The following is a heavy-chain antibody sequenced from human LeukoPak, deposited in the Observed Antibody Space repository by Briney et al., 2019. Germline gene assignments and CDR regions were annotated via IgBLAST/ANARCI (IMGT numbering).Heavy chain of an antibody. CDR1: GFTFGDYA. CDR3: TTVSSYYYDSSGGSFDP. J-gene: IGHJ5*02. D-gene: IGHD3-22*01. CDR2: IRSKAYGGTT. V-gene: IGHV3-49*03. Sequence: GRSLRLSCTASGFTFGDYAMSWFRQAPGKGLEWVGFIRSKAYGGTTDYAAPVKGRFTISRDDSKNTLYLQMNSLKTEDTAVYYCTTVSSYYYDSSGGSFDPWGQGTLVTVSS.